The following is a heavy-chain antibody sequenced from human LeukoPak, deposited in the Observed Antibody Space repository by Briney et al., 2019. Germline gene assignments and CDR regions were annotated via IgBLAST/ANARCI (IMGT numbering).Heavy chain of an antibody. Sequence: SETLSLTCAVSGGSISSGGYSWSWIRQPPGKGLEWIGYIYHSGSTYYNPSLKSRVTISVDRSKNQFSLKLSSVTAADTAVYYCARGGDGYDLDAFDTWGQGTMVTVSS. CDR2: IYHSGST. V-gene: IGHV4-30-2*01. J-gene: IGHJ3*02. D-gene: IGHD5-24*01. CDR1: GGSISSGGYS. CDR3: ARGGDGYDLDAFDT.